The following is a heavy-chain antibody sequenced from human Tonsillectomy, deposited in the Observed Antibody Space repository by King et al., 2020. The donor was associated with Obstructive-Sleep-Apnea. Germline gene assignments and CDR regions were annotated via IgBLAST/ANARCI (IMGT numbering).Heavy chain of an antibody. Sequence: LQLQESGPGLVKPSETLSLTCTVSGGSISSSSYYWGWIRQPPGKGLEWIGSIYYSGSTYYNPSLKSRVTISVDTSKNQFSLKLSSVTAADTAVYYCARARWVRGQNLDYWGQGTLVTVSS. J-gene: IGHJ4*02. V-gene: IGHV4-39*07. CDR3: ARARWVRGQNLDY. CDR1: GGSISSSSYY. CDR2: IYYSGST. D-gene: IGHD3-10*01.